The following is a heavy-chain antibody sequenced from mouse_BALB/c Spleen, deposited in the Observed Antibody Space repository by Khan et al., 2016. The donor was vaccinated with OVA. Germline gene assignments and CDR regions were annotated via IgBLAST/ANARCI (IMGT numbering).Heavy chain of an antibody. D-gene: IGHD2-1*01. CDR3: TGSGYGTFAY. CDR1: GYTFTSYY. J-gene: IGHJ3*01. CDR2: INPSDGDT. Sequence: QVQLQQSGAELVKPGASVKLSCKASGYTFTSYYMYWVKQRPGQGLEWIGEINPSDGDTNFNEKFKSKATLTVDKSSSTVYMQLSSLTSEDSAVYYCTGSGYGTFAYWGQGTLVTVSA. V-gene: IGHV1S81*02.